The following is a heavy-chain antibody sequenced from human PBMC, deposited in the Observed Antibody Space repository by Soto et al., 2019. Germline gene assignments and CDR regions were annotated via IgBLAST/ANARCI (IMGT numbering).Heavy chain of an antibody. D-gene: IGHD3-10*01. V-gene: IGHV3-53*01. CDR1: GFTVSNNY. J-gene: IGHJ4*02. CDR2: IYSGGYT. CDR3: GTPAGGGGY. Sequence: EVQLVESGGGLIQPGGSLRLSCAVSGFTVSNNYMSWVRQAPGKGLEGVSVIYSGGYTAYGDSVKGRFTISRDNSKNTLYLQRKTRRADDPAGYYWGTPAGGGGYWGQGTLVTVSS.